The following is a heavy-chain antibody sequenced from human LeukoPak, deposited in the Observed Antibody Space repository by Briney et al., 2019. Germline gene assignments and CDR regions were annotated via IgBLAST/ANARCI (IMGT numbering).Heavy chain of an antibody. Sequence: PGGSLRLSCAASGFTFSSYSMNWVRQAPGKGLEWVSSISSSSSYIYYADSVKGRFTISRDNAKNSLYLQMNSLRAEDTAVYYCARALILRFLSSWFDPWGQGTLVTVSS. CDR2: ISSSSSYI. CDR1: GFTFSSYS. CDR3: ARALILRFLSSWFDP. D-gene: IGHD3-3*01. V-gene: IGHV3-21*01. J-gene: IGHJ5*02.